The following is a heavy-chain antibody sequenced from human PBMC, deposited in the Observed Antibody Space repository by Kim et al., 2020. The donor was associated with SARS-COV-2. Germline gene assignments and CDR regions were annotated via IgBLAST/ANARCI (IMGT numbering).Heavy chain of an antibody. V-gene: IGHV3-15*01. J-gene: IGHJ6*02. Sequence: GGSLRLSCAASGFTFSHAWMNWVRQAPGKGLEWVGRIKDKSDGETTDYAAPVKGRFTISRDDSKNTVFLQMNRLMTEDTAMYFCSTDRTINYNYDGMGVWGQGTTVTVSS. CDR2: IKDKSDGETT. CDR1: GFTFSHAW. CDR3: STDRTINYNYDGMGV.